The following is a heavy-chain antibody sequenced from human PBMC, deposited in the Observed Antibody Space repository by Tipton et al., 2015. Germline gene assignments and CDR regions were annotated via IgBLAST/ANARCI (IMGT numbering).Heavy chain of an antibody. Sequence: QLVQSGAEVKKPGSSVKVSCKLSGGTFTSYAINWLRQAPGQGLEWMGGIIPVFGTANYAQSFQDRVTITADESTSTAYVELSGLRSEDTAVYYCAIYDSSGYYTCFDYGGQGTLVTVS. CDR2: IIPVFGTA. CDR3: AIYDSSGYYTCFDY. V-gene: IGHV1-69*01. D-gene: IGHD3-22*01. J-gene: IGHJ4*02. CDR1: GGTFTSYA.